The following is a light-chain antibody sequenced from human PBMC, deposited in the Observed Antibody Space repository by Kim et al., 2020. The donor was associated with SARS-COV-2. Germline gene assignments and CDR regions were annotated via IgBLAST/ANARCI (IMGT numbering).Light chain of an antibody. CDR1: SSDVGGYNY. V-gene: IGLV2-14*03. Sequence: GQSITISCTGTSSDVGGYNYVSWYQQHPGKAPKLMIYDVSNRPSGVSTRFSGSKSGNTASLTISGLQAEDEADYYCSSYTSSSTLEFGGGTKLTVL. J-gene: IGLJ2*01. CDR3: SSYTSSSTLE. CDR2: DVS.